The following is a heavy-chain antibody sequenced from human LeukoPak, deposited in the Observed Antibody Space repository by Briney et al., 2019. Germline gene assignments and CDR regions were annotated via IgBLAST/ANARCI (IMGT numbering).Heavy chain of an antibody. CDR1: GLAFSSYG. J-gene: IGHJ6*02. D-gene: IGHD1-1*01. CDR3: AKDSPGTGMDV. V-gene: IGHV3-30*18. CDR2: ISYDGSNK. Sequence: GGSLRLSCAASGLAFSSYGMHWVRQAPGKGLEWVAVISYDGSNKYYADSVKGRFTISRDNSKNTLYLQMNSLRAEDTAVYYCAKDSPGTGMDVWGQGTTVTVSS.